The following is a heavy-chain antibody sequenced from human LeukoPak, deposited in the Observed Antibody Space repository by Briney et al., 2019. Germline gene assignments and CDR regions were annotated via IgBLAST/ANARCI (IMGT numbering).Heavy chain of an antibody. D-gene: IGHD2-15*01. CDR2: IYSGGST. Sequence: PGGSLRLSCAASGFTVSSNYMSWVRQAPGKGLEWVSIIYSGGSTYYADSVKDRFIIFRDNSKNTLYLQMNSLRAEDTALYYCARGTYCSAGSCYSNWFDPRGQGTLVTVSS. CDR3: ARGTYCSAGSCYSNWFDP. J-gene: IGHJ5*02. CDR1: GFTVSSNY. V-gene: IGHV3-66*01.